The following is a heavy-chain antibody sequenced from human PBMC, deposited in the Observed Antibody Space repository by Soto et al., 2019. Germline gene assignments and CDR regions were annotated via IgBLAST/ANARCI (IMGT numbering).Heavy chain of an antibody. D-gene: IGHD6-19*01. CDR1: GFTFSSYS. Sequence: PGGSLRLSCAASGFTFSSYSMHWVRQAPGKGLEWVAVISYDGSNKYYADSVKGRFTISRDNSKNTLYLQMNSLRAEDTAVYYCAREESPYSSGWYYFDYWGQGTLVTVSS. V-gene: IGHV3-30-3*01. CDR3: AREESPYSSGWYYFDY. J-gene: IGHJ4*02. CDR2: ISYDGSNK.